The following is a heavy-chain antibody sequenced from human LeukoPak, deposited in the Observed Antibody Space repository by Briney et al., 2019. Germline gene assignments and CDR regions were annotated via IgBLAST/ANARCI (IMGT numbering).Heavy chain of an antibody. CDR1: GFTFSSYA. Sequence: GGSLRLSCAASGFTFSSYAMSWVRQAPGKGLEWVSAISGSGGSTYYADSVKGRFTISRDNSKNTLYLQMNSLRAEDTAVYYCANPWGRDRRGVPGYWGQGTLVTVSS. D-gene: IGHD5-24*01. J-gene: IGHJ4*02. V-gene: IGHV3-23*01. CDR2: ISGSGGST. CDR3: ANPWGRDRRGVPGY.